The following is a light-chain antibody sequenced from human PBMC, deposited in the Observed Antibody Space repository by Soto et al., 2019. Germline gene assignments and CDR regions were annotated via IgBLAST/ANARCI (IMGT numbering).Light chain of an antibody. CDR3: QQYDSSPIT. CDR2: GAS. CDR1: QTISSY. J-gene: IGKJ5*01. V-gene: IGKV3-20*01. Sequence: TQSPSTLSASVGDIVTIICRASQTISSYLAWYQQKPGQAPSLLIYGASRRATGIPDRFSGSGSGTDFTLTISRLEPEDFAVYYCQQYDSSPITFGQGTRLEI.